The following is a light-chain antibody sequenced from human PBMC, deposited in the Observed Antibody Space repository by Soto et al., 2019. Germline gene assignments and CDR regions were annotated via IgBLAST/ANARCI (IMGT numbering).Light chain of an antibody. CDR3: QQYNNWPPLT. CDR1: QSLNHY. Sequence: DIQMTQSPSTLSASVGDRVTITWRARQSLNHYFAWYQQKPGTAPKLLFYKASNLESGVPSRFTGSGSGTEFTLTISSLQSEDVAGHSRQQYNNWPPLTFGGGTKVDI. CDR2: KAS. V-gene: IGKV1-5*03. J-gene: IGKJ4*01.